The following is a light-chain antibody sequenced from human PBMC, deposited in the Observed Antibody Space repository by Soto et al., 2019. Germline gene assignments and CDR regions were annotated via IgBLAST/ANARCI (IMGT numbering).Light chain of an antibody. CDR2: SNN. J-gene: IGLJ1*01. CDR3: AAWDDSLNGYV. Sequence: VLTQPPSASGTPGQKVTISCSGSSSNIGSNTANWYQRLPGTAPKLPIYSNNQRPSGVPDRFSGSKSGTSASLAISGLQSEDEADYYCAAWDDSLNGYVFGTGTKLTVL. V-gene: IGLV1-44*01. CDR1: SSNIGSNT.